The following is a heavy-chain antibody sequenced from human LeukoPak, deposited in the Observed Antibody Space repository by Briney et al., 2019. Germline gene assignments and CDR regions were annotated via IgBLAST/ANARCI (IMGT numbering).Heavy chain of an antibody. D-gene: IGHD3-22*01. J-gene: IGHJ6*03. V-gene: IGHV4-59*01. CDR2: IYYSGST. Sequence: PSETLSLTCAVYGGSFSSYYWSWIRQPPGKGLEWIGYIYYSGSTYYNPSLRSRVTISVDTSKNQFSLKLSSVTAADTAVYYCARSSEGRYYYDSSGFSYYYYYMDVWGKGTTVTISS. CDR3: ARSSEGRYYYDSSGFSYYYYYMDV. CDR1: GGSFSSYY.